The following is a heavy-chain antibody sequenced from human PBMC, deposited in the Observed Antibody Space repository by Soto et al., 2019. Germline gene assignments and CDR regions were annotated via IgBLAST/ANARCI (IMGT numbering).Heavy chain of an antibody. J-gene: IGHJ3*02. D-gene: IGHD6-19*01. CDR2: ISGRGGST. CDR1: GFTFSSYA. CDR3: QEQWLVLGAFDI. Sequence: EVQLLESGGGLVQPGGSLRLSCAASGFTFSSYAMSWVRQAPGKGLEWVSAISGRGGSTYYADSVKGRFTISRDNSKNTLYLQMNSLRAEDTAVYYCQEQWLVLGAFDIWGQGTMVTVSS. V-gene: IGHV3-23*01.